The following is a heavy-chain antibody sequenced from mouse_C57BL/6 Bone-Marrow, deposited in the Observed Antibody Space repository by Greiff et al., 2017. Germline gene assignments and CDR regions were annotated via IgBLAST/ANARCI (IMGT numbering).Heavy chain of an antibody. J-gene: IGHJ2*01. CDR1: GYSITSGYY. CDR2: ISYDGSN. Sequence: EVKLLESGPGLVKPSQSLSLTCSVTGYSITSGYYWNWIRQFPGNKLEWMGYISYDGSNNYNPSLKNRISITRDPSKNQFFLKLNSVTTEDTATYYCAREPGGFDYWGQGTTLTVSS. V-gene: IGHV3-6*01. CDR3: AREPGGFDY.